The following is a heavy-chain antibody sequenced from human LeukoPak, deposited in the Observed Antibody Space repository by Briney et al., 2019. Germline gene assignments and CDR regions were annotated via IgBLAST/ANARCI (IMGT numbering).Heavy chain of an antibody. D-gene: IGHD3-9*01. CDR2: INPNSGGT. J-gene: IGHJ4*02. CDR3: ARGILTGYSPQGPYYFDY. CDR1: GYTFTGYY. V-gene: IGHV1-2*02. Sequence: GASVKVSCKASGYTFTGYYMHWVRQAPGQGLEWMGWINPNSGGTNYAQKFQGRVTMTRDTSISTAYMELSRLRSDDTAVYYCARGILTGYSPQGPYYFDYWGQGTLVTVSS.